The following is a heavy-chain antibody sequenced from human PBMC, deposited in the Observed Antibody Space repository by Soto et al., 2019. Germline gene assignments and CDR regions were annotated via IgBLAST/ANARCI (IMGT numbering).Heavy chain of an antibody. J-gene: IGHJ4*02. Sequence: QLQLRESGSGLVKPSQTLSLTCAVSGDSIGSGDSSWSWIRQPPGKGLEWIGYIYQHGNTYYSPSLMSRVTISVDRSKNQFSLRLHSVTAADTAVYYCARGVWGNSAYFDFWGQGTLVTVSS. CDR2: IYQHGNT. D-gene: IGHD3-16*01. CDR3: ARGVWGNSAYFDF. V-gene: IGHV4-30-2*01. CDR1: GDSIGSGDSS.